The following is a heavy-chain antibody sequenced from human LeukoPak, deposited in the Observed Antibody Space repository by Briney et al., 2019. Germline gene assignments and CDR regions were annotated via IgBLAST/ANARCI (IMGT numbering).Heavy chain of an antibody. CDR2: IYYSGST. Sequence: SETLSLTCTVSGGSISSYYWSWIRQPPGKGLEWIGYIYYSGSTNHNPSLKSRVTISIDTSKNQFSLKPSSVTAADTAVYYCARHPLEVWWFDPWGQGTLVTVSS. D-gene: IGHD1-1*01. CDR3: ARHPLEVWWFDP. V-gene: IGHV4-59*08. CDR1: GGSISSYY. J-gene: IGHJ5*02.